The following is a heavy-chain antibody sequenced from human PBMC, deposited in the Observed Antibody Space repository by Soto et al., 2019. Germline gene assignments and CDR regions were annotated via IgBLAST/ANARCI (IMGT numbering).Heavy chain of an antibody. V-gene: IGHV3-15*01. CDR2: IKSKTDGGTT. CDR1: GFTFSNAW. CDR3: TTDLQRQGSGWYPYYYYGMDV. J-gene: IGHJ6*02. D-gene: IGHD6-19*01. Sequence: PGGSLILSCAASGFTFSNAWMSWVRQAPGKGLEWVGRIKSKTDGGTTDYAAPVKGRFTISRDDSKNTLYLQMNSLKTEDTAVYYCTTDLQRQGSGWYPYYYYGMDVWGQGTTVTVSS.